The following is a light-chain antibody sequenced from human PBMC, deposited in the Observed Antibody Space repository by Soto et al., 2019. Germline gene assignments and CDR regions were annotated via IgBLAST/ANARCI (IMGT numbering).Light chain of an antibody. V-gene: IGLV2-14*01. CDR3: SSYTTGGSYV. Sequence: QSVLTQPASVSGSPGLSIAISCTGTSSDVGGYNSVSWYQQHPGKAPKLMIYDVSNRPSGVSNRLSGSKSGNTASLTISGLQAEDEGDYYCSSYTTGGSYVFGTGTKLTVL. CDR2: DVS. J-gene: IGLJ1*01. CDR1: SSDVGGYNS.